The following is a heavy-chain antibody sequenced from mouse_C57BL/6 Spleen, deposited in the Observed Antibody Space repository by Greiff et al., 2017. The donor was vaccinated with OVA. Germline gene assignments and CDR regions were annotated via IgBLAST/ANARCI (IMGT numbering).Heavy chain of an antibody. CDR1: GYSFTGYY. J-gene: IGHJ1*03. CDR3: ARSGYYGSSPLWYFDV. V-gene: IGHV1-31*01. CDR2: IYPYNGVS. D-gene: IGHD1-1*01. Sequence: EVKLMESGPELVKPGASVKISCKASGYSFTGYYMHWVKQSHGNILDWIGYIYPYNGVSSYNQKFKGKATLTVDKSSSTAYMELRSLTSEDSAVYYCARSGYYGSSPLWYFDVWGTGTTVTVSS.